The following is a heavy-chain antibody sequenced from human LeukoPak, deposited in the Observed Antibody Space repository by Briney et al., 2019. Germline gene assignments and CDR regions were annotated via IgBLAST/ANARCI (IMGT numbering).Heavy chain of an antibody. CDR2: IIPILGIA. CDR1: GGTFSSYA. CDR3: ARGIAAAPRGAFDI. D-gene: IGHD6-13*01. Sequence: SVKVSCKASGGTFSSYAISWVRQAPGQGLEWMGRIIPILGIANYAQKFQGRVTITADKSTSTAYMELSSLRSEDTAVYYCARGIAAAPRGAFDIWGQGTMVTVSS. J-gene: IGHJ3*02. V-gene: IGHV1-69*04.